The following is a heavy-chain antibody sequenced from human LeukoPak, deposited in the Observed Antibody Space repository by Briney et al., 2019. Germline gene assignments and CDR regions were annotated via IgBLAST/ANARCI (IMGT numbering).Heavy chain of an antibody. CDR2: INPNSGGT. Sequence: ASVKVSCKASGGTFSSYAISWVRQAPGQGLEWMGWINPNSGGTNYAQKFQGRVTMTRDTSISTAYMELSRLRSDDTAVYYCARMSIAARPADAFDIWGQGTMVTVSS. D-gene: IGHD6-6*01. CDR1: GGTFSSYA. J-gene: IGHJ3*02. CDR3: ARMSIAARPADAFDI. V-gene: IGHV1-2*02.